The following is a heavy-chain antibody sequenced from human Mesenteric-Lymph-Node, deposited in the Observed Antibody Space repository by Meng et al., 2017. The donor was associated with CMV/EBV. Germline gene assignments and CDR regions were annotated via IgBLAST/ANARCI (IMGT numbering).Heavy chain of an antibody. V-gene: IGHV3-30-3*01. CDR2: ISFDGSNK. D-gene: IGHD3-22*01. CDR1: GFTFSSYA. CDR3: AGHSSGYKY. J-gene: IGHJ4*02. Sequence: GESLKISCVASGFTFSSYAIHWVRQAPGKGLEWVAVISFDGSNKYYADSVQGRFTISRDNAKNSLYLQMNSLRAEDTAVYYCAGHSSGYKYWGQGTLVTVSS.